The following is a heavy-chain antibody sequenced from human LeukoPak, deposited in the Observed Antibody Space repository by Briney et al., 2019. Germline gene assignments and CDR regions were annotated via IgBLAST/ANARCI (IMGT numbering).Heavy chain of an antibody. CDR3: ATVPAYTSGWFGGIGY. CDR1: GFTFSSAY. Sequence: NAGGSLRLSCAASGFTFSSAYMSWVRQAPGKGLEWVGRMKSQTDGGSADYAAPVRGRFTISRDDSRTTLYLEMNSLKDEDTAVYYCATVPAYTSGWFGGIGYWGQGTRVTVSS. D-gene: IGHD6-19*01. J-gene: IGHJ4*02. CDR2: MKSQTDGGSA. V-gene: IGHV3-15*05.